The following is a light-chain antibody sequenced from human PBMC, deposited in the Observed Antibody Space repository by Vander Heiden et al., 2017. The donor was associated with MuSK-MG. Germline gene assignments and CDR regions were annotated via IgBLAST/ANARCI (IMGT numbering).Light chain of an antibody. CDR3: ESWDDSLHVWV. CDR2: SDF. CDR1: NIGNNP. J-gene: IGLJ3*02. Sequence: QSVVTQPPSASGTPGQRATISCSLSNIGNNPANWYQQLPGTAPKLLIYSDFQRPSGVPDRFSGSKSGTSASLAIRGLQSEDEADYYCESWDDSLHVWVFGGGTKLTVL. V-gene: IGLV1-44*01.